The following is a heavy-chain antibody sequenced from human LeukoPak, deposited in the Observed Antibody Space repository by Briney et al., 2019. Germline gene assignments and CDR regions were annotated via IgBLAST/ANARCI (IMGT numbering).Heavy chain of an antibody. CDR2: ISYDGSNK. CDR1: GFTFSSYA. J-gene: IGHJ6*02. CDR3: ARSMVRGVIANLYYYYGMDV. Sequence: PGGSLRLSCAASGFTFSSYAMHWVRQAPDKGLEWVAVISYDGSNKYYADSVKGRFTISRDNSKNTLYLQMNSLRAEDTAVYYCARSMVRGVIANLYYYYGMDVWGQGTTVTVSS. V-gene: IGHV3-30*04. D-gene: IGHD3-10*01.